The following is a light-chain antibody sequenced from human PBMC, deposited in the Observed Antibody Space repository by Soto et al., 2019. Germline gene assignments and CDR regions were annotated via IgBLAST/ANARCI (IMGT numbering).Light chain of an antibody. J-gene: IGLJ1*01. CDR1: SSDVGDYDY. CDR3: SSYTSSSTYV. Sequence: QSALTQPASVSGSPGQSITISCTGSSSDVGDYDYVSWYQQHPDKAPKLIIYEVTNRPSGVSNRFSGSKSGNTASLSISGLQAEDEADYYCSSYTSSSTYVFGTGTKVTVL. V-gene: IGLV2-14*01. CDR2: EVT.